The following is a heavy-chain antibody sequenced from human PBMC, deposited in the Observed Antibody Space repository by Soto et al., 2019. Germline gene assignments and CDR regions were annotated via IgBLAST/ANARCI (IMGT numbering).Heavy chain of an antibody. Sequence: HPGGSLRLSCAASGFTFSSYSMNWVRQAPGKGLEWVSYISSSSSTIYYADSVKGRFTISRDNAKNSLYLQMNSLRAEDTAVYYCARLRLPYYYYYMDVWGKGTTVTVSS. CDR3: ARLRLPYYYYYMDV. D-gene: IGHD3-16*01. CDR2: ISSSSSTI. J-gene: IGHJ6*03. CDR1: GFTFSSYS. V-gene: IGHV3-48*01.